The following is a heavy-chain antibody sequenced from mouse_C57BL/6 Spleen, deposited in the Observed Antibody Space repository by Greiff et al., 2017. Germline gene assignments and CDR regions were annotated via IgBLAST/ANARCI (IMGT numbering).Heavy chain of an antibody. CDR2: IDPSDSYT. CDR3: ARRNYDYDKNWYFDV. J-gene: IGHJ1*03. V-gene: IGHV1-50*01. CDR1: GYTFTSYW. Sequence: QVQLQQPGAELVKPGASVTLSCKASGYTFTSYWMQWVKQRPGQGLEWIGEIDPSDSYTNYNQKFKGKATLTVDTASSTAYMQLSSLTSEDSAVYYCARRNYDYDKNWYFDVWGTGTTVTVSS. D-gene: IGHD2-4*01.